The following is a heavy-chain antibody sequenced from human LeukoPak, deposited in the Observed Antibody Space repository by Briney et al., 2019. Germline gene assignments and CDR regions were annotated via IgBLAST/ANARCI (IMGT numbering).Heavy chain of an antibody. V-gene: IGHV3-30-3*01. CDR2: ISYDGSNK. D-gene: IGHD4-17*01. CDR3: ARTLPHYGDYGMDV. J-gene: IGHJ6*02. Sequence: GGSLRLSCKGFGFTFGDYAMSWFRQAPGKGLEWVAVISYDGSNKYYADSVKGRFTISRDNSKNTLYLQMNSLRAEDTAVYYCARTLPHYGDYGMDVWGQGTTVTVSS. CDR1: GFTFGDYA.